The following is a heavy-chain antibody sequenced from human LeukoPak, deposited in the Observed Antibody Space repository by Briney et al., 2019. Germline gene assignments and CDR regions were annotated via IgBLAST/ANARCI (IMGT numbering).Heavy chain of an antibody. D-gene: IGHD4/OR15-4a*01. CDR3: ARDGKGDYGPILNDY. Sequence: ASVKVSCKASGGTFSSYAISWVRQAPGQGLEWMGGIIPIFGTANYAQKFQGRVTITADESTSTAYMELSSLRSEDTAVYYCARDGKGDYGPILNDYWGQGTLVTVSS. CDR2: IIPIFGTA. CDR1: GGTFSSYA. J-gene: IGHJ4*02. V-gene: IGHV1-69*13.